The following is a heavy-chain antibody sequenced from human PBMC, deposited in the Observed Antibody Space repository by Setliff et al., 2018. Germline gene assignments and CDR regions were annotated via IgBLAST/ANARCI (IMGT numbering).Heavy chain of an antibody. CDR1: GYSISSGYY. D-gene: IGHD2-2*02. J-gene: IGHJ5*02. CDR3: ARGGPYCSSTSCYKVYNWFDP. V-gene: IGHV4-38-2*01. Sequence: PSETLSLTCAVSGYSISSGYYWGWIRQPPGKGLGWIGSIDHSGSTHYNPSLKSRGTISVDTAENQFSLKLSSVTAADTAVYYCARGGPYCSSTSCYKVYNWFDPWGQGTLVTVSS. CDR2: IDHSGST.